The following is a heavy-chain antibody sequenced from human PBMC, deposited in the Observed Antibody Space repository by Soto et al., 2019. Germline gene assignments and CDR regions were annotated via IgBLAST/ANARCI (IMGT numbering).Heavy chain of an antibody. V-gene: IGHV4-39*01. CDR2: VFYSGDT. CDR1: SGSISSNSYF. CDR3: ARQGRNTKIVLLRHYATDF. J-gene: IGHJ6*02. Sequence: SETLSLTCIVSSGSISSNSYFWSWIRQPPGKGLEWIGAVFYSGDTYYSESLKSRVTMSVDTSKNQFSLKLNSVTAADTAVYYCARQGRNTKIVLLRHYATDFWGQGTAVTVSS. D-gene: IGHD3-22*01.